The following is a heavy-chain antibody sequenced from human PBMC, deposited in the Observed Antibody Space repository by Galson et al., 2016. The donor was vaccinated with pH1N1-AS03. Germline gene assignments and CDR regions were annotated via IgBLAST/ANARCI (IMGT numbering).Heavy chain of an antibody. J-gene: IGHJ6*02. Sequence: ITWVRQAPGQGLEWMGWISAYNGNTKYAQKFPGRVTMTTDTSTSTAYMELRSLRSDDTAVYYCAKVGGEGYNWYFYGMDVWGQGTTVTVSS. CDR2: ISAYNGNT. D-gene: IGHD5-24*01. CDR3: AKVGGEGYNWYFYGMDV. V-gene: IGHV1-18*01.